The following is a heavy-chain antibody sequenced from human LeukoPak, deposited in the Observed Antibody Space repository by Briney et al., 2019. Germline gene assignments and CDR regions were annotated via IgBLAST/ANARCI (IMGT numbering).Heavy chain of an antibody. V-gene: IGHV1-18*01. CDR2: ISAYNGNT. CDR1: GYTFTSYG. D-gene: IGHD6-6*01. Sequence: ASVKVSCKASGYTFTSYGISWVRQAPGQGLEWMGWISAYNGNTNYAQKLQGRVTMTTDTSTSTAYMELRSLRSDDTAVYYCARDGSSIAAHNWFDPWGQGTLVTVSS. J-gene: IGHJ5*02. CDR3: ARDGSSIAAHNWFDP.